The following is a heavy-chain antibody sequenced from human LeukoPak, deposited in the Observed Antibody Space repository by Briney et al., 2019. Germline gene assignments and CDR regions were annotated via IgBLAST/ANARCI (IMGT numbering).Heavy chain of an antibody. V-gene: IGHV3-30-3*01. D-gene: IGHD2-15*01. Sequence: GGSLTLSCAASGFTFSSYAMHWVRQAPGKGLEWVAVISYDGSNKYYADSVKGRFTISRDNSKNTLYLQMNSLRAEDTAVYYCARDSDIVVVVAATFDYWGQGTLVTVSS. CDR2: ISYDGSNK. CDR3: ARDSDIVVVVAATFDY. CDR1: GFTFSSYA. J-gene: IGHJ4*02.